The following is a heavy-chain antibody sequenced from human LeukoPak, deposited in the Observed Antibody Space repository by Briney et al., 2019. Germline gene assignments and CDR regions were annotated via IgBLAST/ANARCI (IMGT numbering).Heavy chain of an antibody. CDR1: GITFSSYA. D-gene: IGHD5-18*01. CDR3: ARDRKPYSYGYFDY. V-gene: IGHV3-30*04. Sequence: PGRSLRLSCAASGITFSSYAMHWVRQAPGKGLEWVAVISYDGSNKYYADSVKGRFTISRDNSKNTLYLQMNSLRAEDTAVYYCARDRKPYSYGYFDYWGQGTLVTVSS. CDR2: ISYDGSNK. J-gene: IGHJ4*02.